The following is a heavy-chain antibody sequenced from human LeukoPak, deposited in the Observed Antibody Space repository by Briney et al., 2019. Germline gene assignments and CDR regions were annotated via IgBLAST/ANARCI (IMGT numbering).Heavy chain of an antibody. CDR1: VYTFTSYY. CDR3: ARDGVVVAVSSRWFDP. CDR2: INPSGGST. V-gene: IGHV1-46*01. D-gene: IGHD2-15*01. J-gene: IGHJ5*02. Sequence: ASVKVSCRASVYTFTSYYMHWVRQAPAQGLEWMGIINPSGGSTSYAQKFQGRVTMTRDTSTSTVYMELSSLRSGDTAVYYCARDGVVVAVSSRWFDPWGQGTLVTVSS.